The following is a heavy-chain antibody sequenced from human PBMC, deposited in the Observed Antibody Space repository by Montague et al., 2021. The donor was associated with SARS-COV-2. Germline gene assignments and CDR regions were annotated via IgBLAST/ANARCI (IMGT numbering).Heavy chain of an antibody. CDR3: ARPGGGHCVGTSCYGGGYFEK. J-gene: IGHJ4*02. CDR2: IRTKRNGAAT. Sequence: SLRLSCAASGFNFGDYAMNWARQAPGKGLEWVGLIRTKRNGAATHYAPSVRGRFIISRDDSRGIMFLHMNDLRIGDTGIYWCARPGGGHCVGTSCYGGGYFEKWGLGPPVTVSS. CDR1: GFNFGDYA. V-gene: IGHV3-49*04. D-gene: IGHD2-2*01.